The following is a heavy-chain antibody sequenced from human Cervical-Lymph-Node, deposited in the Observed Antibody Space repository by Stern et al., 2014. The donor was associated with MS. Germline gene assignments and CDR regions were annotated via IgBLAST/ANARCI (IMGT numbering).Heavy chain of an antibody. CDR3: ARMTTVTNWYFDL. CDR1: GFTFSSYA. D-gene: IGHD4-17*01. CDR2: ISYDGSNK. Sequence: VQLVESGGGVVQPGRSLRLSCAASGFTFSSYAMHWVRQAPGKGLEWVVVISYDGSNKYHADSVKGRFTISRDNSKNTLYLQMNSLRPEDTAVYYCARMTTVTNWYFDLGGRGTLVTVSS. V-gene: IGHV3-30-3*01. J-gene: IGHJ2*01.